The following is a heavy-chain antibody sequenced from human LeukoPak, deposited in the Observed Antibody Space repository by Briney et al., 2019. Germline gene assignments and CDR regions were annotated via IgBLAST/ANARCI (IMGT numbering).Heavy chain of an antibody. J-gene: IGHJ4*02. V-gene: IGHV3-33*01. D-gene: IGHD6-13*01. CDR2: IWYDGSNK. CDR1: GFTFSSYG. CDR3: ARGQTAGTVDFDY. Sequence: PGGSLRLSCAASGFTFSSYGMHWVRQAPGKGLEWVAVIWYDGSNKYYADSVKGRFTISRDNSKNTLYLQMNSLRAEDTAVYYCARGQTAGTVDFDYWGQGTLVTVSS.